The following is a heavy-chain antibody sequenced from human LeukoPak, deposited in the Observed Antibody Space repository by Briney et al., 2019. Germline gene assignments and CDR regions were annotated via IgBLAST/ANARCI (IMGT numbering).Heavy chain of an antibody. Sequence: GASVKVSCKTSGYTFTSYYMHCVRQAPGQGLEWMGIINHSGGSTSYAQKFQGRVTMTRDTSTSTVYMELSSLRSEDTAVYYCARDRADYYDSSGYHDYWGQGTLVTVSS. J-gene: IGHJ4*02. CDR2: INHSGGST. V-gene: IGHV1-46*01. CDR1: GYTFTSYY. CDR3: ARDRADYYDSSGYHDY. D-gene: IGHD3-22*01.